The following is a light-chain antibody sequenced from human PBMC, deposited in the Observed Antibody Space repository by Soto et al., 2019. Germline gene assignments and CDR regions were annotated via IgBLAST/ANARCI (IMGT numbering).Light chain of an antibody. CDR1: SSDVGSYNL. V-gene: IGLV2-14*02. CDR2: ENS. J-gene: IGLJ1*01. CDR3: QSYDSSLSAPYV. Sequence: QSALTQPASVSGSAGQSITISCTGTSSDVGSYNLVSWYQHHPGTAPKLLIYENSKRPSGVPNRFSGSKSGTSASLAITGLQAEDEADYYCQSYDSSLSAPYVFGTGTKVTVL.